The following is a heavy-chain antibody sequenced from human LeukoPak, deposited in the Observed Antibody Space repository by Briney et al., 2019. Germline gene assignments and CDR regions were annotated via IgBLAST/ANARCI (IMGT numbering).Heavy chain of an antibody. CDR1: GCTFSSYS. V-gene: IGHV3-21*01. Sequence: GGSLRFSCADSGCTFSSYSMNWVRQAPGKGLEWVSSISSSSSYIYYADSVKGRFTISRDNAKNSLYLQMNSLRAEDTAVYYCAGVDYYGSGSLRWGQGTLVTVSS. CDR3: AGVDYYGSGSLR. CDR2: ISSSSSYI. D-gene: IGHD3-10*01. J-gene: IGHJ4*02.